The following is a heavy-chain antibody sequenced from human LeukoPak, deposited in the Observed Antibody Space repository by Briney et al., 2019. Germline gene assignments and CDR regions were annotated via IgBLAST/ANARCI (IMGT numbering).Heavy chain of an antibody. CDR2: ISGSSEYI. V-gene: IGHV3-21*01. Sequence: GGSLRLSFAASGFPFSSYTMNWVRQAPGQGLEWVSSISGSSEYIYYADSVKGRFTISRDTAKDSLYLQMNSLGVEDTAVYFCARDLGGYDPLDYWGQGTLVTVSS. CDR3: ARDLGGYDPLDY. J-gene: IGHJ4*02. D-gene: IGHD5-12*01. CDR1: GFPFSSYT.